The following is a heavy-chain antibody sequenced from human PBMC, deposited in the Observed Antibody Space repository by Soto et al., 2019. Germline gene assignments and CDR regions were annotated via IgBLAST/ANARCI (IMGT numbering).Heavy chain of an antibody. V-gene: IGHV3-23*01. CDR3: ATNVRVSTSPLDH. J-gene: IGHJ4*02. CDR2: IGGRGEST. Sequence: EAQLLESGGGLVQPGESLRLSCTDSTLTFASHAMTWVRQSPGRGLEWVSAIGGRGESTYYADSVKGRFTISRDNSDNTVFLQMSSLRPEDTAVYYCATNVRVSTSPLDHWGQGILVTVSS. CDR1: TLTFASHA. D-gene: IGHD2-8*01.